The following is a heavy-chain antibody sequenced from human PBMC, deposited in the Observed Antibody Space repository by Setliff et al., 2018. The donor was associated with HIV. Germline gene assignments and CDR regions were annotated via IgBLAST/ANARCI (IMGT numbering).Heavy chain of an antibody. V-gene: IGHV4-34*01. D-gene: IGHD7-27*01. J-gene: IGHJ6*03. CDR1: GGSFSGYY. Sequence: SETLSLTCAVYGGSFSGYYWSWIRQPPGKGLEWIGEINHSGSTNYNPSLKSRVTISKDTSKNHFSLKLTSVTAADTAVYYCARGLTRGGYYYYFYMDVWGKGTTVTVSS. CDR3: ARGLTRGGYYYYFYMDV. CDR2: INHSGST.